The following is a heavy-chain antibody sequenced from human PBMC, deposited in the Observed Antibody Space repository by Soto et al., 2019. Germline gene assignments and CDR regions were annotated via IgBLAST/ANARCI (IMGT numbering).Heavy chain of an antibody. D-gene: IGHD1-26*01. CDR2: IYSAGNT. V-gene: IGHV3-66*01. CDR1: GFTVRINY. J-gene: IGHJ6*02. CDR3: ARDFVVGGPTINYYYGMDV. Sequence: PGGSLSLSCAASGFTVRINYMSCVRQAPGKGLEWISIIYSAGNTYYADSVKGRFTISRDNSKNTLYLQMNSLGAEDTAVYYCARDFVVGGPTINYYYGMDVWGQGTTVTVSS.